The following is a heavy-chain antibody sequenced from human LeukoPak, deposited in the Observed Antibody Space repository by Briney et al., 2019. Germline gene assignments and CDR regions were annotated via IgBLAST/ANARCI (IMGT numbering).Heavy chain of an antibody. CDR3: ARGGYYYDPLGDAFDI. V-gene: IGHV1-8*02. CDR1: GYTFTGYY. Sequence: GASVKVSCKASGYTFTGYYIHWVRQATGQGLEWMGWMNPNSGNTGYAQKFQGRVTMTRNTSISTAYMELSSLRSEDTAVYYCARGGYYYDPLGDAFDIWGQGTMVTVSS. D-gene: IGHD3-22*01. J-gene: IGHJ3*02. CDR2: MNPNSGNT.